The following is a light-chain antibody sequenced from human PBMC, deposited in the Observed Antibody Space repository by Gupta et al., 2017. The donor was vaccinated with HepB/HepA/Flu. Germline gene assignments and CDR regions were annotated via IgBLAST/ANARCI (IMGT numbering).Light chain of an antibody. CDR1: RSDVGGYNS. J-gene: IGLJ3*02. V-gene: IGLV2-11*01. CDR3: CSYAASDWL. Sequence: QSALTQPHSVSGSPGPSVTISCTGTRSDVGGYNSVSWYQQHPGKAPKRIIYGVTKRPSGVPDRVSGSKSGNTAYLTISGLQAEDEAYYSCCSYAASDWLFGGGTKVTVL. CDR2: GVT.